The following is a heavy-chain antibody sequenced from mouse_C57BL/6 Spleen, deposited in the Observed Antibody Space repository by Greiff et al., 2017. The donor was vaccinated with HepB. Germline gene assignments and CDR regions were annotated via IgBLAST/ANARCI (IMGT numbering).Heavy chain of an antibody. D-gene: IGHD1-1*01. CDR3: ARHEEEKYYGNLWYFDV. CDR2: FYPGSGSI. CDR1: GYTFTEYT. Sequence: QVQLQQSGAELVKPGASVKLSCKASGYTFTEYTIHWVKQRSGQGLEWIGWFYPGSGSIKYNEKFKDKATLTADKSSSTVYMELSRLTSEDSAVYFCARHEEEKYYGNLWYFDVWGTGTTVTVSS. J-gene: IGHJ1*03. V-gene: IGHV1-62-2*01.